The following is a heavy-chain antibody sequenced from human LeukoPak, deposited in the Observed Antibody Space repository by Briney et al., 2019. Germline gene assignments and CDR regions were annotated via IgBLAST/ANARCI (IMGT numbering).Heavy chain of an antibody. Sequence: PSETLSLTCTVSGGSISSSSYYWGWIRQPPGKGLEWNGSIYYSGSTYYNPSLKSRVTISVDTSKNQFSLKLSSVTAADTAVYYCARQAELELDYYYYYMDVWGKGTTVTVSS. V-gene: IGHV4-39*01. CDR1: GGSISSSSYY. J-gene: IGHJ6*03. CDR2: IYYSGST. D-gene: IGHD1-7*01. CDR3: ARQAELELDYYYYYMDV.